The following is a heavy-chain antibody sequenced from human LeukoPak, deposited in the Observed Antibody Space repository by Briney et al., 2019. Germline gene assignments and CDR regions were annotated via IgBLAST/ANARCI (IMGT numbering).Heavy chain of an antibody. V-gene: IGHV3-23*01. CDR3: ANRGVVIRVILVGFHKDPYFFES. Sequence: GGKLRLYCAVSGVTIRNNGMRWVRQAKGKGVEWVTGISGSGGSTLYAYSVKRPFTTSKPNPKNTLYLQMNSLRAEDTAVYFCANRGVVIRVILVGFHKDPYFFESWGQGALVTVSS. CDR1: GVTIRNNG. D-gene: IGHD3/OR15-3a*01. CDR2: ISGSGGST. J-gene: IGHJ4*02.